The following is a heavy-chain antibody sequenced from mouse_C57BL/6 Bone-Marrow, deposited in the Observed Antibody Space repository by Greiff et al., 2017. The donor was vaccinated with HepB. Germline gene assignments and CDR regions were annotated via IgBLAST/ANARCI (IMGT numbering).Heavy chain of an antibody. Sequence: EVKLMESGPGLVKPSQSLSLTCSVTGYSITSGYYWNWIRQFPGNKLEWMGYISYDGSNNYNPSLKNRISITRDTSKNQFFLKLNSVTTEDTATYYCARDSYSNYDYAMDYWGQGTSVTVSS. J-gene: IGHJ4*01. CDR1: GYSITSGYY. D-gene: IGHD2-5*01. V-gene: IGHV3-6*01. CDR3: ARDSYSNYDYAMDY. CDR2: ISYDGSN.